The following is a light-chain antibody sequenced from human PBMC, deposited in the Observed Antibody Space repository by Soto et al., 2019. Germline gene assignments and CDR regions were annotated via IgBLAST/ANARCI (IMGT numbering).Light chain of an antibody. CDR1: SSDVGGYNY. Sequence: QSALTQPRSVSGSPGQSVTISCTGTSSDVGGYNYVSWYQLHPGKAPKLIIYDVSKRPSGVPGRFSGSKSGNTASLTVSGLQAEDEADYYCNSYAGSNIYVFGTGTKVTVL. CDR2: DVS. V-gene: IGLV2-11*01. CDR3: NSYAGSNIYV. J-gene: IGLJ1*01.